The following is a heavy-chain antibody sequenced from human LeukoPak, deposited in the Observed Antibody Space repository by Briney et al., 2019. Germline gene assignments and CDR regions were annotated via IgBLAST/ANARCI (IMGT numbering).Heavy chain of an antibody. J-gene: IGHJ4*02. CDR1: GGSISSGDYY. D-gene: IGHD4-23*01. Sequence: SQTLSLTCTVSGGSISSGDYYWSWIRQPPGTGLEWIGYIYYSGSTHYNPSLKSRVTISVDTSKNQFSLKLSSVTAADTAVYYCARDLLNEGNHLDYWGQGTLVTVSS. CDR3: ARDLLNEGNHLDY. CDR2: IYYSGST. V-gene: IGHV4-30-4*01.